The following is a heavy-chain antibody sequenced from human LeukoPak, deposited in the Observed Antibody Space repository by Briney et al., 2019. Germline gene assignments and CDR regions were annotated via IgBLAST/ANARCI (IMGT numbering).Heavy chain of an antibody. V-gene: IGHV4-59*01. CDR2: IYYSGST. CDR1: GGSISSYY. Sequence: PSETLSLTCTVSGGSISSYYWSWIRQPPGKGLEWIGYIYYSGSTNYNPSLKSRVTISVDTSKNQFSLKLSSVTAADTAVYYCARAYCSGGSCYSSRGMFDPWGQGTLVIVSS. J-gene: IGHJ5*02. CDR3: ARAYCSGGSCYSSRGMFDP. D-gene: IGHD2-15*01.